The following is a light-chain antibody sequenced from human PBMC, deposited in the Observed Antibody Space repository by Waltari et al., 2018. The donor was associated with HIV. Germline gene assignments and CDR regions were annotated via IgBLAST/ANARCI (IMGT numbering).Light chain of an antibody. J-gene: IGLJ3*02. CDR1: KLGEKY. Sequence: SYEVTQPPSLSVAPGQTPSITCSGAKLGEKYACWYQQKPGQSPILVIYADTKRPPGIPERFSASNSGNTATLTITGTQAMDEADYYCQAWDSTTRVFGGGTKLNVL. CDR2: ADT. CDR3: QAWDSTTRV. V-gene: IGLV3-1*01.